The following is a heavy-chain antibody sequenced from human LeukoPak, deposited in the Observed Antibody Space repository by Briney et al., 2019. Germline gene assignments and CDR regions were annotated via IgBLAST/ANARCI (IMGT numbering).Heavy chain of an antibody. CDR3: ARVRGSDYYYYYMDV. CDR2: IKQDGSEK. CDR1: GFTFSSYW. D-gene: IGHD3-10*01. Sequence: PGGSLRLSCAASGFTFSSYWMSWVRQAPGKGLEWVANIKQDGSEKYYVDSVKGRFTISRDNAKNSLYLQMNSLRAEDTAVYYCARVRGSDYYYYYMDVWGKGTTVTASS. V-gene: IGHV3-7*01. J-gene: IGHJ6*03.